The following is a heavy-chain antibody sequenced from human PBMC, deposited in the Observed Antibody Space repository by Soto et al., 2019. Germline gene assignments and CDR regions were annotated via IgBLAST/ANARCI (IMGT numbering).Heavy chain of an antibody. V-gene: IGHV1-18*04. Sequence: ASVKVSCKASGYTFTSYGISWVRQAPGQGLEWMGWISACNGNTNYAQKLQGRVTMTTDTSTSTAYMELRSLRSDDTAVYYCARIEYYDILTGASTRHYGMDVWGQGTTVTVSS. CDR1: GYTFTSYG. D-gene: IGHD3-9*01. J-gene: IGHJ6*02. CDR3: ARIEYYDILTGASTRHYGMDV. CDR2: ISACNGNT.